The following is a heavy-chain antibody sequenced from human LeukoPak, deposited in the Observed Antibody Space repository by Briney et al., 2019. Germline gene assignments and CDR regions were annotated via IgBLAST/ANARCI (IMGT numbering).Heavy chain of an antibody. V-gene: IGHV3-7*03. Sequence: GGSLRLSCAASGLTFSNYWMDWVRQAPGKGLEWVANIKQDGSEKNYVDSVKGRFIISRDNAKNSLYLQMNTLRADDTAVYYCARGGFGTGSNWGQGTLVTVSS. J-gene: IGHJ4*02. CDR3: ARGGFGTGSN. D-gene: IGHD3-16*01. CDR1: GLTFSNYW. CDR2: IKQDGSEK.